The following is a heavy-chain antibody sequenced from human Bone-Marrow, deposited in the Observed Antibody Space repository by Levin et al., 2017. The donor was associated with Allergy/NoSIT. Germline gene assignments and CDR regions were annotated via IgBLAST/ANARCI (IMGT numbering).Heavy chain of an antibody. CDR1: GFTFSWYT. Sequence: TAGGSLRLSCAASGFTFSWYTVNWVRQAPGKGLEWVSSISSESSHIYYADSVKGRFTISRDNAKNSLYLQMNSLRAEDTAVYFCVRDQGISSFDHWGPGTLVTVSS. J-gene: IGHJ4*02. V-gene: IGHV3-21*01. CDR2: ISSESSHI. CDR3: VRDQGISSFDH. D-gene: IGHD2-15*01.